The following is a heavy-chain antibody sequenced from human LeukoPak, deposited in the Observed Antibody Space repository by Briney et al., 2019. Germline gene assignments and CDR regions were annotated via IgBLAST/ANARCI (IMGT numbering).Heavy chain of an antibody. CDR2: INSDGSST. J-gene: IGHJ4*02. V-gene: IGHV3-74*01. Sequence: GESLRLSCAASGFTFSSYWMHWVRQAPGKGLVWVSRINSDGSSTSYADSVKGRFTISRDNAKNTLYLQMNSLRAEDTAVYYCARGGHYYDSSGPFDYWGQGTLVTVSS. CDR1: GFTFSSYW. CDR3: ARGGHYYDSSGPFDY. D-gene: IGHD3-22*01.